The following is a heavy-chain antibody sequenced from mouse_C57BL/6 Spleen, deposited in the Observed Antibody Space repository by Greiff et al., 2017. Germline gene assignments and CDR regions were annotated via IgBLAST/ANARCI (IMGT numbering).Heavy chain of an antibody. D-gene: IGHD1-1*01. J-gene: IGHJ2*01. V-gene: IGHV1-82*01. Sequence: QVQLQQSGPELVKPGASVKFSCKASGYAFSSSWMNWVKQRPGKGLEWIGRIDPGDGDTNYNGQLKGKATLTADKSSSTAYMQLSSLTAEESAVYFCARDYYYGSEGYFDDWGQGTTLTVSS. CDR2: IDPGDGDT. CDR3: ARDYYYGSEGYFDD. CDR1: GYAFSSSW.